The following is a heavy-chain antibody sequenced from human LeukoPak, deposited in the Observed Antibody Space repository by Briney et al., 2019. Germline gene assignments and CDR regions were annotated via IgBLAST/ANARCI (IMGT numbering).Heavy chain of an antibody. CDR1: GFTFSSYS. CDR3: AKPHTYCSGGSCYGFGFDY. Sequence: GGSLRLSCAASGFTFSSYSMNWVRQAPGKGLEWVSAISGSGGSTYYADSVKGRFTISRDNSKNTLYLQMNSLRAEDTAVYYCAKPHTYCSGGSCYGFGFDYWGQGTLVTVSS. CDR2: ISGSGGST. J-gene: IGHJ4*02. V-gene: IGHV3-23*01. D-gene: IGHD2-15*01.